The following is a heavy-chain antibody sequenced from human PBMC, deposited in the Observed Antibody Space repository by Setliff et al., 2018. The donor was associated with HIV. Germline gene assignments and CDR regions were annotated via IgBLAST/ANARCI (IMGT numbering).Heavy chain of an antibody. Sequence: GGSLRLSCVDSGFIFSDHYMDWVRQAPGKGLEWIGFIRDKTRGGTTEYAASVKGRFTISRDDSKSIAYLQMNSLKTEDTAVYYCTRDWCSSTSCYVGNWGQGTLVTVSS. CDR1: GFIFSDHY. CDR3: TRDWCSSTSCYVGN. CDR2: IRDKTRGGTT. J-gene: IGHJ4*02. D-gene: IGHD2-2*01. V-gene: IGHV3-49*04.